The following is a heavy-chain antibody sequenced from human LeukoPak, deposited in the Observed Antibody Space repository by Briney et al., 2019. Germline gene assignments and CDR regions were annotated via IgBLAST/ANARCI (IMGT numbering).Heavy chain of an antibody. D-gene: IGHD6-13*01. CDR2: MYSRGDT. V-gene: IGHV3-53*01. CDR1: GFTVSDNY. CDR3: ARDAPQVPAAGVLAG. Sequence: GGSLRLSCVASGFTVSDNYMSWVRQAPGKGLEWVSVMYSRGDTYYANSVKGRFTFSRDISKNTLYLQMDGLRNEDTAMYYCARDAPQVPAAGVLAGCGQGTLVIVSS. J-gene: IGHJ4*02.